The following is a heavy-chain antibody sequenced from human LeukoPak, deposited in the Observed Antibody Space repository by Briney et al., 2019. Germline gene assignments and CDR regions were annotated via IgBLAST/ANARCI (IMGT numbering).Heavy chain of an antibody. CDR2: IWYDGSNK. CDR3: ARVLGIVGG. J-gene: IGHJ4*02. Sequence: GGSLRLSCAASGFTFSSYGMHWVCQAPGKGLEWVAVIWYDGSNKYYADSVEGGFTISRDNSKNTLYMQMNRLRAEDTAVYYCARVLGIVGGWGQGTLVTVSS. V-gene: IGHV3-33*01. CDR1: GFTFSSYG. D-gene: IGHD1-26*01.